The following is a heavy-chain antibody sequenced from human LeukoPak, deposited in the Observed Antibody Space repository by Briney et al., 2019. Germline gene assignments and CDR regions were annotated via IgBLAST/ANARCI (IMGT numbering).Heavy chain of an antibody. V-gene: IGHV3-33*01. J-gene: IGHJ4*02. CDR3: ARDKWAAAGIIDY. CDR1: GSTFGSYG. CDR2: IWYDGSNK. Sequence: VGSLRLSCAASGSTFGSYGMHWVRQAPGKGLGWVAVIWYDGSNKYYADSVKGRFTISRDNSKNTLYLQMNSLRAEDTAVYYCARDKWAAAGIIDYWGQGTLVTVSS. D-gene: IGHD6-13*01.